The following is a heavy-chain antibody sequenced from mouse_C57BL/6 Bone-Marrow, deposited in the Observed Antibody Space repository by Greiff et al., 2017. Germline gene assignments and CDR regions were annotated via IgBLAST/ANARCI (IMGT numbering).Heavy chain of an antibody. D-gene: IGHD4-1*02. CDR2: INPNYGTT. CDR3: ARSQLGPLYFDV. CDR1: GYTFTSYG. Sequence: QVQLQQSGAELARPGASVKLSCKASGYTFTSYGISWVKQRTGQGLEWIGVINPNYGTTSYNQKFKGKATLTVDQSSSTAYMQLNSLTSEDSAVYYCARSQLGPLYFDVWGTGTTVTVSS. J-gene: IGHJ1*03. V-gene: IGHV1-81*01.